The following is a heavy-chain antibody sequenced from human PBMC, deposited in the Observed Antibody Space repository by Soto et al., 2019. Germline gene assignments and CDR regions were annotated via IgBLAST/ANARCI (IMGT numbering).Heavy chain of an antibody. Sequence: QVHLVQSGAEVKKPGASVKVSCKASGYTFTVYYMHWVRQAPGQGLEWMGWISPNSGGTFAAQKFQGGGTMTRDTSVNLAYMELTSLKSDDTAVYYCARQRKGAAAGPVDAFDIWGQGTMVTVSS. CDR2: ISPNSGGT. D-gene: IGHD6-13*01. CDR3: ARQRKGAAAGPVDAFDI. V-gene: IGHV1-2*02. J-gene: IGHJ3*02. CDR1: GYTFTVYY.